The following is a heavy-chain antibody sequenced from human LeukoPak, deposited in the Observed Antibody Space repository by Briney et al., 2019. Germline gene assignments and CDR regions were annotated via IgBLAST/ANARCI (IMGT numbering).Heavy chain of an antibody. V-gene: IGHV4-4*08. CDR3: AREAIFGVPTPYNWFDP. D-gene: IGHD3-3*01. CDR1: GGSLSSYY. CDR2: IYTSGST. Sequence: SETLSLTCTVSGGSLSSYYWSWIRQPPGKGLEWTGRIYTSGSTNYNPSLTSRVTISVDTSKNQFSLKLSSVTAADTAVYYCAREAIFGVPTPYNWFDPWGQGTLVTVSS. J-gene: IGHJ5*02.